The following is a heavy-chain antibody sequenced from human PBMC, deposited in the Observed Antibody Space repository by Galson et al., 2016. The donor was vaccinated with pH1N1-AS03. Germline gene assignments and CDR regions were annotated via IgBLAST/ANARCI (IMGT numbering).Heavy chain of an antibody. Sequence: SVKVSCKASGGTLSTNGFNWVRQAPGQGLEWMGSIIPMLGRGNYAQKFQGRVTIIADISTSTTYMELSNLTSADTAIYYCARERDSSSSSIFVYWGQGTQVTVSS. CDR3: ARERDSSSSSIFVY. J-gene: IGHJ4*02. CDR2: IIPMLGRG. D-gene: IGHD3-22*01. CDR1: GGTLSTNG. V-gene: IGHV1-69*04.